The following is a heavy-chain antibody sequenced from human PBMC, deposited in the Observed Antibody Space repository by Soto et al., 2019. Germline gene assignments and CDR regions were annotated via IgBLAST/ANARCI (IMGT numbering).Heavy chain of an antibody. Sequence: PGESLKISCKGSGYSFTSYWIGWVRQMPGKGLEWMGIIYPGDSDTRYSPSFQGQVTISADKSISTAYLQWSSLKASDTAMYYCARRSSSSLFYYYYYDMDVWGQGTTVTVSS. CDR3: ARRSSSSLFYYYYYDMDV. J-gene: IGHJ6*02. CDR1: GYSFTSYW. CDR2: IYPGDSDT. V-gene: IGHV5-51*01. D-gene: IGHD6-6*01.